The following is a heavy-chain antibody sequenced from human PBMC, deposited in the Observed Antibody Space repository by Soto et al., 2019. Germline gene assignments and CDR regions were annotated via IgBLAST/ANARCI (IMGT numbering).Heavy chain of an antibody. D-gene: IGHD5-12*01. CDR1: GYSISSGYY. J-gene: IGHJ5*02. V-gene: IGHV4-38-2*02. Sequence: SETLSLTCTVSGYSISSGYYWTWIRQPPGKGLGWIGSMYHSGSTFYNPSLRSRVTISLDTSKNQFSLKLSSVTASDTAVYYCARDTSGYYWFDPWGPGTLVTVS. CDR2: MYHSGST. CDR3: ARDTSGYYWFDP.